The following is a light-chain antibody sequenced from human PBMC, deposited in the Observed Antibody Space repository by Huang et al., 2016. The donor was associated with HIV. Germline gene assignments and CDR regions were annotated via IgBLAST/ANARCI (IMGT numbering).Light chain of an antibody. V-gene: IGKV2-30*02. J-gene: IGKJ2*02. CDR1: QSLVHSDGNTY. CDR3: MQGTHLPCT. Sequence: DVVMTQSPLSLPVTLGQPASISCRSSQSLVHSDGNTYLNWFQQRPGQSPRRLIYKVSNRDSGVPDRFSGSGSGIDFTLKISRVEAEDVGVYYCMQGTHLPCTFGQGTKLEIK. CDR2: KVS.